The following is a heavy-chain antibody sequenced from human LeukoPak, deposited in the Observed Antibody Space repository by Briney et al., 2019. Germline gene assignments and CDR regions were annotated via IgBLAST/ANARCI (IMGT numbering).Heavy chain of an antibody. Sequence: PGGSLRLSCAASGFTFSSYAMSWVRQAPGKGLEWVSAISGSGGSTYYADSVKGRFTISRDNSKNTLYLQMNSLRAEDTAVYYCAKGGGSSSWAECLDVWGQGTTVTVSS. D-gene: IGHD6-13*01. J-gene: IGHJ6*02. CDR3: AKGGGSSSWAECLDV. CDR2: ISGSGGST. V-gene: IGHV3-23*01. CDR1: GFTFSSYA.